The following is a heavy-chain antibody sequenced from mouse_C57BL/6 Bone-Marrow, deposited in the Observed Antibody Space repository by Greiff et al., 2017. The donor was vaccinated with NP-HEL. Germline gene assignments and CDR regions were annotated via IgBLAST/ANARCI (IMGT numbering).Heavy chain of an antibody. CDR2: IDPSDSYT. CDR3: ARATTVVATEWYFDD. CDR1: GYTFTSYW. Sequence: QVQLQQPGAELVMPGASVKLSCKASGYTFTSYWMHWVKQRPGQGLEWIGEIDPSDSYTNYNQKFKGKATLTVDKSSSTAYMQRSSLTSEDSAVYYCARATTVVATEWYFDDWGKGTTVTVSS. J-gene: IGHJ1*03. V-gene: IGHV1-69*01. D-gene: IGHD1-1*01.